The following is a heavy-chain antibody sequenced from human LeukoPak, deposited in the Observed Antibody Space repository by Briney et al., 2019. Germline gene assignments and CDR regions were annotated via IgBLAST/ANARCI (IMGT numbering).Heavy chain of an antibody. D-gene: IGHD4-17*01. Sequence: ASVKVSCKASGYTFTSYYMHWVRQAPGQGLEWMGIINPSGGSTSYAQKFQGRVTMTRDTSTSTVYMELSSLRSEDTAVYYCARDRGMTTVTTFRFDPWGQGTLVTVSS. V-gene: IGHV1-46*01. CDR3: ARDRGMTTVTTFRFDP. J-gene: IGHJ5*02. CDR1: GYTFTSYY. CDR2: INPSGGST.